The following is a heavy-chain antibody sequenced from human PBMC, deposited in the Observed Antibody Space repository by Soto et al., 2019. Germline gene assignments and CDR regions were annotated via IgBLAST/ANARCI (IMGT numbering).Heavy chain of an antibody. Sequence: ASVKVSCKASGYTFTSYGISWVRQAPGQGLEWMGWISAYNGNTNYAQKLQGRVTMTTDTSTSTAYMELRSLRSDDTAVYYCARDLVIAARFYYYYGMDVWGQGTTVTVSS. J-gene: IGHJ6*02. CDR2: ISAYNGNT. CDR3: ARDLVIAARFYYYYGMDV. D-gene: IGHD6-6*01. CDR1: GYTFTSYG. V-gene: IGHV1-18*01.